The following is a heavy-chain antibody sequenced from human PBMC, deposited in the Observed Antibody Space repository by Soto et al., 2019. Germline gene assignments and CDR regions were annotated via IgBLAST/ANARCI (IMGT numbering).Heavy chain of an antibody. D-gene: IGHD1-7*01. CDR3: ARDYGTRSGVDS. J-gene: IGHJ4*02. Sequence: QVQLVQSGAEVKHPGASMKVSCKASGYTLTGHYMHWVRQAPGQGLEWLGWINPNSGGTNYAQNFQGRITMTRDTSISSAYMERSRLTSVDTAVYFCARDYGTRSGVDSWGQGTLVIVSS. CDR1: GYTLTGHY. V-gene: IGHV1-2*02. CDR2: INPNSGGT.